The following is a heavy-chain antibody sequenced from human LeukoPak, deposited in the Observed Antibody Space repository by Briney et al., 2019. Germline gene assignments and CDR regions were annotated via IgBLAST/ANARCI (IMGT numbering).Heavy chain of an antibody. CDR1: EFTFSSYG. V-gene: IGHV3-33*01. CDR3: ARDLYYYGSGSYLYYYYYGMDV. D-gene: IGHD3-10*01. J-gene: IGHJ6*02. CDR2: IWYDGSNK. Sequence: QPGRSLRLSCAASEFTFSSYGMHWVRQAPGKGLEWVAVIWYDGSNKYYADSVKGRFTISRDNSKNTLYLQMNSLRAEDTAVYYCARDLYYYGSGSYLYYYYYGMDVWGQGTTVTVSS.